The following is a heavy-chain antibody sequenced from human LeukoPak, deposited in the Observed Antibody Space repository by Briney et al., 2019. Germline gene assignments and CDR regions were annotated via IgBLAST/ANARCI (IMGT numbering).Heavy chain of an antibody. J-gene: IGHJ4*02. CDR2: IYYTGST. Sequence: SETLSLTCTVSGGSISSSSYYWGWIRQPPGKGLEWIGSIYYTGSTYYNPSLKSRVTISVDTSKNQFFLKLNSVTAADTAVYYCARGRPYNGGYHLDYWGQGTLVTVSP. CDR1: GGSISSSSYY. D-gene: IGHD1-26*01. CDR3: ARGRPYNGGYHLDY. V-gene: IGHV4-39*01.